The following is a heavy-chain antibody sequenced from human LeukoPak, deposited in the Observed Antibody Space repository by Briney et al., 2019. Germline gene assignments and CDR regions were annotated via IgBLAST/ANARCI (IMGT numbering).Heavy chain of an antibody. J-gene: IGHJ5*02. CDR3: ASHLEGYFDSLLRGA. CDR2: ISYDGSNK. V-gene: IGHV3-30*03. D-gene: IGHD3-9*01. Sequence: GGSLRPSCAVSGFTFSSYGIHRVRQAPGKGLEWVAVISYDGSNKYYADSVKGRFTISRDNSKNTLYLQMNSLRAEDTAVYYCASHLEGYFDSLLRGAWGAGTLVSVSS. CDR1: GFTFSSYG.